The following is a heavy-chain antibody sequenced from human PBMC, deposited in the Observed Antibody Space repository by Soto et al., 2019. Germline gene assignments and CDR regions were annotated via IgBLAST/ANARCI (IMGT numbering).Heavy chain of an antibody. CDR1: GFTFSSYA. CDR2: ISGSGGNT. J-gene: IGHJ6*02. V-gene: IGHV3-23*01. CDR3: AMLNSGSYSYHGMDV. D-gene: IGHD1-26*01. Sequence: EVQLLESGGHLVQPGGSLRLSCAASGFTFSSYAMNWVREAPGKGLEWVSAISGSGGNTFYADSVKGRFTISRDNSKNTLFLQMHSLRAEDTAIYYCAMLNSGSYSYHGMDVWGQGTTVTVSS.